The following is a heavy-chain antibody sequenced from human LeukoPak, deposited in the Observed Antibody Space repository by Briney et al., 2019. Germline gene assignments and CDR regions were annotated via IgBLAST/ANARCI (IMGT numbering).Heavy chain of an antibody. J-gene: IGHJ4*02. CDR3: AKGLHFDWLPPDY. CDR2: VSGSGSST. Sequence: PGGSLRLSYAASAFTFTDYAMTWVRQGPGKGLEWVSTVSGSGSSTYYADSVKGRYTISRDNSKNTLYLEMNSLRAEDTAVYYCAKGLHFDWLPPDYWGQGTLVTVSS. V-gene: IGHV3-23*01. CDR1: AFTFTDYA. D-gene: IGHD3-9*01.